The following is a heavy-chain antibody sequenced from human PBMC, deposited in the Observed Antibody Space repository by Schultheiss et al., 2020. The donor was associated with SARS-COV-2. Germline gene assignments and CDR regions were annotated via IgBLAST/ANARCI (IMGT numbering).Heavy chain of an antibody. D-gene: IGHD1-26*01. Sequence: ASVKVSCKASGYTFTSYDINWVRQAPGQGLEWMGRINPNSGGTNYAQKFQGRVTMTRDTSISTAYMELSRLRSDDTAVYYCASPAVVGATLGYYYYYGMDVWGQGTTVTVSS. CDR3: ASPAVVGATLGYYYYYGMDV. J-gene: IGHJ6*02. CDR2: INPNSGGT. V-gene: IGHV1-2*06. CDR1: GYTFTSYD.